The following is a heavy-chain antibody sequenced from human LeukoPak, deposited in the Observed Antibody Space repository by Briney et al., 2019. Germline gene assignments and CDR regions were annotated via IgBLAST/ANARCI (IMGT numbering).Heavy chain of an antibody. J-gene: IGHJ6*03. Sequence: SETLSLTCTVSGYSLSSGYYWGWIRQPPGKGLEWIGSIYHSGSTYYNPSLKSRVTISVDTSKNQFSLKLSSVTAADTAVYYCARLYDSSGYYPYYYYYYYMDVWGKGTTVTVSS. CDR3: ARLYDSSGYYPYYYYYYYMDV. V-gene: IGHV4-38-2*02. CDR2: IYHSGST. CDR1: GYSLSSGYY. D-gene: IGHD3-22*01.